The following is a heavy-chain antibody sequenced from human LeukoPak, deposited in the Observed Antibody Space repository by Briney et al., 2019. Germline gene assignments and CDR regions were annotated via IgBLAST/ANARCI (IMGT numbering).Heavy chain of an antibody. CDR1: GYTFTDYY. V-gene: IGHV1-18*04. CDR3: ARVGDSGSYNWFDP. D-gene: IGHD1-26*01. J-gene: IGHJ5*02. Sequence: ASVKVSCKASGYTFTDYYMHWVRQAPGQGLEWMGWISAYNGNTNYAQKLQGRVTMTTDTSTSTAYMELRSLRSDDTAVYYCARVGDSGSYNWFDPWGQGTLVTVSS. CDR2: ISAYNGNT.